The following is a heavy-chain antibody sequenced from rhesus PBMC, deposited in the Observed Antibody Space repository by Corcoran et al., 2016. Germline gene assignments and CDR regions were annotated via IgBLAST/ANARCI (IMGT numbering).Heavy chain of an antibody. J-gene: IGHJ4*01. Sequence: QVQLQESGPGLVKPSETLSLTCAVSGYSISSGYGWGWIRQPPGKGLEWIGQIYGGSGSTYYNPSIKSGVTSSKDTSKNQFSWKLSCVTAADTAVYYCASTQRDRYCTSTTCYEVDYWGQGVLVTVSS. D-gene: IGHD2-2*01. CDR2: IYGGSGST. CDR3: ASTQRDRYCTSTTCYEVDY. CDR1: GYSISSGYG. V-gene: IGHV4-127*01.